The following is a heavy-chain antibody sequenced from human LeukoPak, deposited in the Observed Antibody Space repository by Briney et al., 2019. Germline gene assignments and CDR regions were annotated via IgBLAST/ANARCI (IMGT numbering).Heavy chain of an antibody. Sequence: GASVKVSCKVSGYSLSELSTHWVRQAPGQGLEWMGGFDPGDDETIYAQKFQGRVTMTEDTSTDTAYMELRSLTYEDTAVYYCATRLGEFSSRDAFNIWGQGTMVTVSS. CDR2: FDPGDDET. D-gene: IGHD3-16*02. V-gene: IGHV1-24*01. CDR1: GYSLSELS. J-gene: IGHJ3*02. CDR3: ATRLGEFSSRDAFNI.